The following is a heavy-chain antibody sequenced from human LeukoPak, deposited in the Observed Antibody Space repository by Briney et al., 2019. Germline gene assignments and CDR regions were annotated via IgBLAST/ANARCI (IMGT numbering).Heavy chain of an antibody. D-gene: IGHD3-22*01. J-gene: IGHJ4*02. V-gene: IGHV4-39*07. Sequence: PSETLSLTCVVSGASVSTTSCLWGWVRQTPGKGLEWIGSISYTGSSYYNPSLKSRVTMSVDTSKNQFSLKLSSVTAADTAVYYCARGRDGYYFFPRYWGQGTLVTVSS. CDR3: ARGRDGYYFFPRY. CDR1: GASVSTTSCL. CDR2: ISYTGSS.